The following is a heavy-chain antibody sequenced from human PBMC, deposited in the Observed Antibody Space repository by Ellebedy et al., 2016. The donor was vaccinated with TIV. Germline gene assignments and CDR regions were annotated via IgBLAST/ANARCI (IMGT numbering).Heavy chain of an antibody. CDR1: GFTFDDYA. CDR3: AKASGYDISYYYYMDV. V-gene: IGHV3-9*01. J-gene: IGHJ6*03. Sequence: GGSLRLSCAASGFTFDDYAMHWVRQAPGKGLEWVSGISWNSGSIGYADSVKGRFTISRNNAKNSLSLQMNSLRPEDTALYYCAKASGYDISYYYYMDVWGKGTTVTVSS. D-gene: IGHD5-12*01. CDR2: ISWNSGSI.